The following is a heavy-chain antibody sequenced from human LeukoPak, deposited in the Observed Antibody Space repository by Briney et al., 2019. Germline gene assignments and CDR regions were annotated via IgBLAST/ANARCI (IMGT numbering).Heavy chain of an antibody. CDR1: GYTFTSYA. CDR2: INTNTGNP. D-gene: IGHD2-2*01. V-gene: IGHV7-4-1*02. Sequence: ASVKVSCKASGYTFTSYAMNWVRQAPGQGLEWMGWINTNTGNPTYAQGFTGRFVFSLDTSVSTAYLQISSLKAEDTAVYYCARGQPSSYQLLPFDYWGQGTLVTVSS. J-gene: IGHJ4*02. CDR3: ARGQPSSYQLLPFDY.